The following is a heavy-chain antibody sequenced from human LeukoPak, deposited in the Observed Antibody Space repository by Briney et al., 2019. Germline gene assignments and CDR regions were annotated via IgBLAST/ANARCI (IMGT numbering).Heavy chain of an antibody. CDR1: GGTLSSYA. D-gene: IGHD3-9*01. CDR2: IIPIFGTA. J-gene: IGHJ6*02. V-gene: IGHV1-69*13. Sequence: GASVKVSCKASGGTLSSYAISWVRQAPGQGLEWMGGIIPIFGTANYAQKFQGRVTITADESTSTAYMELSSLRSEDTAVYYCARGERYLYYYYGMDVWGQETTVTVPS. CDR3: ARGERYLYYYYGMDV.